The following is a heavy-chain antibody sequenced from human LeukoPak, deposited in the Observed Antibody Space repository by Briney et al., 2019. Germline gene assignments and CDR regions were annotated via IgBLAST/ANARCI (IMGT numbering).Heavy chain of an antibody. D-gene: IGHD3-22*01. Sequence: SETLSLTCAVSGGSISSGGYSWSWIRQPPGRGLEWIGYIYHSGSTYYNPSLKSRVTISVDRSKNQFSLKLSSVTAADTAVYYCARVSGGIVKDAFDIWGQGTMVTVSS. CDR1: GGSISSGGYS. CDR2: IYHSGST. J-gene: IGHJ3*02. CDR3: ARVSGGIVKDAFDI. V-gene: IGHV4-30-2*01.